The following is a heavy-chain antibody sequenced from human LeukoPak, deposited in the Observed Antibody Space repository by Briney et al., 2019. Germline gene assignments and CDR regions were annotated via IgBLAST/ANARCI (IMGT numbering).Heavy chain of an antibody. V-gene: IGHV4-61*02. Sequence: KPSETLSLTCTVSGGSISSGSYYWSWIRQPAGKGLEWIGRIYTSGSTNYNPSLKSRVTISVDTSKNQFSLKLSSVTAADTAVYYCAREPGRYYYEPGSFDYWGQGTLVTVSS. J-gene: IGHJ4*02. CDR3: AREPGRYYYEPGSFDY. CDR2: IYTSGST. CDR1: GGSISSGSYY. D-gene: IGHD3-22*01.